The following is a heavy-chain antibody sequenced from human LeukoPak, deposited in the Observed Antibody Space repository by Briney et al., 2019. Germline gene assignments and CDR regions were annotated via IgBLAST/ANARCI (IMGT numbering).Heavy chain of an antibody. CDR2: ISGSGGST. D-gene: IGHD4-17*01. J-gene: IGHJ6*02. CDR3: ANPLNDYGESPYYYYYGLDV. V-gene: IGHV3-23*01. CDR1: GFTFSSYA. Sequence: PGGSLRLPCAASGFTFSSYAMSWVRQAPGKGLEWVSAISGSGGSTYYADSVKGRFTISRDNSKNTLYLQMNSLRAEDTAVYYCANPLNDYGESPYYYYYGLDVWGQGTTVTVSS.